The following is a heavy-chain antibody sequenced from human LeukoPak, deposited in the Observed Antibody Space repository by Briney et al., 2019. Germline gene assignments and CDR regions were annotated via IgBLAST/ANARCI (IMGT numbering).Heavy chain of an antibody. CDR1: GYTFTSYG. CDR3: ARDDRGGKYSSGWYGY. CDR2: ISAYNGNT. J-gene: IGHJ4*02. Sequence: ASVKVSCKASGYTFTSYGISWVRQAPGQGLEWMGWISAYNGNTNYAQKLQGRVTMTTDTSTSTACMELRSLRSDDTAVYYCARDDRGGKYSSGWYGYWGQGTLVTVSS. V-gene: IGHV1-18*04. D-gene: IGHD6-19*01.